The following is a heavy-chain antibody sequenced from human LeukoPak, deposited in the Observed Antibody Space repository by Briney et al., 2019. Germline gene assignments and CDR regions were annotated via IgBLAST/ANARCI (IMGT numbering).Heavy chain of an antibody. D-gene: IGHD2-15*01. CDR1: GFTFSSYA. Sequence: PGGSLRLSCAASGFTFSSYAMSWVRQAPGKGLEWVSGISGSGGSTYYADSVKGRFTISRDNSRNTLYLQMNSLRVEDTAIYYCAKGRGYCTGGSCYSDYWGQGTLVTVSS. J-gene: IGHJ4*02. CDR2: ISGSGGST. V-gene: IGHV3-23*01. CDR3: AKGRGYCTGGSCYSDY.